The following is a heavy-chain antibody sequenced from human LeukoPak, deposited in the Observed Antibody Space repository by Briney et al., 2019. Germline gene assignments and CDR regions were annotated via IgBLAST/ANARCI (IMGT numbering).Heavy chain of an antibody. Sequence: GASVKVSCKASGFTFTSSAMQWVRQARGQRLEWIGWIVVGSGNTNYAQKLQERVTITRDMCTSTAYMELSSLRSEDTAVYYCAAVHDILTGYPYYFDYWGQGTLVTVSS. D-gene: IGHD3-9*01. V-gene: IGHV1-58*02. CDR3: AAVHDILTGYPYYFDY. CDR2: IVVGSGNT. J-gene: IGHJ4*02. CDR1: GFTFTSSA.